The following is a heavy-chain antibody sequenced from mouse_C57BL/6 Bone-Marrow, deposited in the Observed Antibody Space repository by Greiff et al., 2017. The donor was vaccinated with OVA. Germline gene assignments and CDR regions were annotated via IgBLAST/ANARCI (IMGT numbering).Heavy chain of an antibody. CDR2: IYPGNSDT. CDR1: GYTFTSYW. CDR3: TRALYYDGSRRYYYAMDD. J-gene: IGHJ4*01. Sequence: VQLQQSGTVLARPGASVKMSCKTSGYTFTSYWMHWVKQRPGQGLEWIGAIYPGNSDTSYNQKFKGKAKLTAVTSASTAYMELSSLTNEDSAVYYCTRALYYDGSRRYYYAMDDWGQGTSVTVSS. D-gene: IGHD1-1*01. V-gene: IGHV1-5*01.